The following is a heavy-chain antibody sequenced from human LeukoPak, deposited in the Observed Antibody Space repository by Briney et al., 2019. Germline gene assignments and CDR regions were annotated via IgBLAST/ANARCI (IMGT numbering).Heavy chain of an antibody. CDR1: GYTFTGYY. CDR3: ARGGTVHYYYYYMDV. Sequence: ASVKVSCKASGYTFTGYYMHWVRQAPGQGLEWMGIINPSGGSTSYAQKFQGRVTMTRDMSTSTVYMELSSLRSEDTAVYYCARGGTVHYYYYYMDVWGKGTTVTVSS. CDR2: INPSGGST. V-gene: IGHV1-46*01. J-gene: IGHJ6*03. D-gene: IGHD1-26*01.